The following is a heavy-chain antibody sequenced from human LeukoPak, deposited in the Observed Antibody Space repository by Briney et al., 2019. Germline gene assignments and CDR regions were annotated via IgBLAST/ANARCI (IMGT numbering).Heavy chain of an antibody. CDR3: SRVTTVVTPDWDYQYYMDV. CDR2: FGGRGGST. Sequence: PGGSLRLSCAVSGFPFSTFWMSWVRQAPGKGLEWGSSFGGRGGSTYYADSVKGRFTISRDNSKNTLYLQMNNLKTEDTAVYYCSRVTTVVTPDWDYQYYMDVWGKGTTVTVSS. D-gene: IGHD4-23*01. CDR1: GFPFSTFW. V-gene: IGHV3-23*01. J-gene: IGHJ6*03.